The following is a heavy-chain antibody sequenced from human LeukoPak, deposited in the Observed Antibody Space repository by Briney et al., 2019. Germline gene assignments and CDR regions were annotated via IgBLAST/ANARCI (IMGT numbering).Heavy chain of an antibody. D-gene: IGHD3-3*01. CDR1: GGSFSGYY. CDR2: INHSGST. CDR3: ARGGYDFWSGYPLDY. Sequence: SETLSLTCAVYGGSFSGYYWSWIRQPPGKGLEWIGEINHSGSTNYNPSLRSRVTISVDTSKNRFSLKLSSVTAADTAVYYCARGGYDFWSGYPLDYWGQGTLVTVSS. J-gene: IGHJ4*02. V-gene: IGHV4-34*01.